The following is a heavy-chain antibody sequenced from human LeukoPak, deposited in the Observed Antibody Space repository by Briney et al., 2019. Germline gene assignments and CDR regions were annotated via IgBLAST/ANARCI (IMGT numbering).Heavy chain of an antibody. Sequence: SETLSLTCTVSGGSFSTYYWTWIRQPPGKGLGWIDYIYYSGSTNYNPSLKSRVTMSVDTSKNQFSLKLNSVTAADTAVYYCARDRLGLPVDYWGRGTLVTVSS. D-gene: IGHD3-16*01. J-gene: IGHJ4*02. CDR2: IYYSGST. CDR3: ARDRLGLPVDY. V-gene: IGHV4-59*01. CDR1: GGSFSTYY.